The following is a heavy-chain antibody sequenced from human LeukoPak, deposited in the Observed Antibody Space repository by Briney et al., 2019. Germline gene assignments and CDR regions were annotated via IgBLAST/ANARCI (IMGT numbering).Heavy chain of an antibody. CDR2: INHSGST. CDR1: GGSFSGYY. Sequence: PSETLSLPCAVYGGSFSGYYWSWIRQPPGKGLEWIGEINHSGSTNYNPSLKSRVTISVDTSKNQFSLKLSSVTAADTAVYYCARGVGLLWFGESLRFDPWGQGTLVTVSS. CDR3: ARGVGLLWFGESLRFDP. D-gene: IGHD3-10*01. V-gene: IGHV4-34*01. J-gene: IGHJ5*02.